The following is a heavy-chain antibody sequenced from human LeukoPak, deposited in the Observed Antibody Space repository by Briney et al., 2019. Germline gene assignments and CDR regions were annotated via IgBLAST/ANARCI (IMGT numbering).Heavy chain of an antibody. Sequence: SGGSLRLSCAASGFTVSSNYMSWVRQAPGKGLEWVSVIYSGGSTYYADSVKGRFTISRDNPKNTLYLQMNSLRAEDTAVYYCATSGYGDYRTYWGQGTLVTVSS. CDR2: IYSGGST. CDR1: GFTVSSNY. CDR3: ATSGYGDYRTY. J-gene: IGHJ4*02. V-gene: IGHV3-53*01. D-gene: IGHD4-17*01.